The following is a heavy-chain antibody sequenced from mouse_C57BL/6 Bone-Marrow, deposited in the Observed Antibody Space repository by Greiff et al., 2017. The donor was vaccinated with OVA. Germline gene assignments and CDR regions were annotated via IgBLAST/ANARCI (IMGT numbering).Heavy chain of an antibody. J-gene: IGHJ4*01. D-gene: IGHD4-1*01. V-gene: IGHV1-85*01. Sequence: QVHVKQSGPELVKPGASVKLSCKASGYTFTSYDINWVKQRPGQGLEWIGWIYPRDGSTKYNEKFKGKATLTVDTSSSTAYMELHSLTSEDSAVYFCARSGFKDYWGQGTSVTVSS. CDR3: ARSGFKDY. CDR1: GYTFTSYD. CDR2: IYPRDGST.